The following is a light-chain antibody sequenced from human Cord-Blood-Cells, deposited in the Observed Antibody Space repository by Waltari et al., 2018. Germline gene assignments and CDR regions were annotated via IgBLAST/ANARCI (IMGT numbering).Light chain of an antibody. Sequence: QSALTQPASVSGSPGQSTTIPSPGTSSDVGGSNYVPWYQQHPGKAPKLMIYDVSNRPSGVSNRFSGSKSGNTASLTISGLQAEDEADYYCSSYTSSSTLVFGGGTKLTVL. CDR1: SSDVGGSNY. J-gene: IGLJ2*01. CDR2: DVS. CDR3: SSYTSSSTLV. V-gene: IGLV2-14*01.